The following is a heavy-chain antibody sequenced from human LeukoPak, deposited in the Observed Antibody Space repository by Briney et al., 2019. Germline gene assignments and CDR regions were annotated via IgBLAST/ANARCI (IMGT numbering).Heavy chain of an antibody. Sequence: GGSLRLSCAASGFTFSSYWMHWVRQAPGKGLEWVAVISYDGSNKYYADSVKGRFTISRDNSKNTLYLQMNSLRAEDTAVYYCAREEEVVFDYWGQGTLVTVSS. CDR3: AREEEVVFDY. CDR2: ISYDGSNK. D-gene: IGHD2-15*01. J-gene: IGHJ4*02. V-gene: IGHV3-30*03. CDR1: GFTFSSYW.